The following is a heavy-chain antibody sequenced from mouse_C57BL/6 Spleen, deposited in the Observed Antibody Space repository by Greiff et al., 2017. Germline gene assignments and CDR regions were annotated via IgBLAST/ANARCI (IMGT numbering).Heavy chain of an antibody. CDR1: GYAFSSSW. Sequence: VKLLESGPELVKPGASVKISCKASGYAFSSSWMNWVKQRPGKGLEWIGRIYPGDGDTNYNGKFKGKATLTADKSSSTAYMQLSSLTSEDSAVYFCATHHYDYDGFAYWGQGTLVTVSA. CDR3: ATHHYDYDGFAY. D-gene: IGHD2-4*01. CDR2: IYPGDGDT. J-gene: IGHJ3*01. V-gene: IGHV1-82*01.